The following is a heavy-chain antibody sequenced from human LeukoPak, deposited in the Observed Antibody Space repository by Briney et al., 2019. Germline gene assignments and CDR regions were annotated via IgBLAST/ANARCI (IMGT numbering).Heavy chain of an antibody. CDR1: GGSISSYY. D-gene: IGHD6-13*01. V-gene: IGHV4-59*01. CDR3: ARVWAPYSSSWYFSL. J-gene: IGHJ4*02. CDR2: IYYSGST. Sequence: SETLSVTCTVSGGSISSYYWSWIRQPPGKGLEWIGYIYYSGSTNYNPSLKSRVTISVDTSKNQFSLKLSSVTAADTAVYYCARVWAPYSSSWYFSLWGQGTLVTVSS.